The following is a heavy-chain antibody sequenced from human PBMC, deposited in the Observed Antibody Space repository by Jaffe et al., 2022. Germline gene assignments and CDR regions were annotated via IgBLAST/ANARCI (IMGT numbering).Heavy chain of an antibody. CDR1: GFTFSSYA. CDR3: AKGEAHCTGGVCYTGLYYYYMDV. J-gene: IGHJ6*03. D-gene: IGHD2-8*02. V-gene: IGHV3-23*01. CDR2: ISGSGGST. Sequence: EVQLLESGGGLVQPGGSLRLSCAASGFTFSSYAMSWVRQAPGKGLEWVSAISGSGGSTYYADSVKGRFTISRDNSKNTLYLQMNSLRAEDTAVYYCAKGEAHCTGGVCYTGLYYYYMDVWGKGTTVTVSS.